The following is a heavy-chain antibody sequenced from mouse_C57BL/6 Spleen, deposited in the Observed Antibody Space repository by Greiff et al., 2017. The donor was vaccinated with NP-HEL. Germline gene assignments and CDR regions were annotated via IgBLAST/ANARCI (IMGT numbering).Heavy chain of an antibody. CDR1: GFTFSDYG. Sequence: EVKLVESGGGLVKPGGSLKLSCAASGFTFSDYGMHWVRQAPEKGLEWVAYISSGSSTNYYADTVKGRCTISRDNSKNTLFLQMTSLTSEDTAMYYCPPGSMDYWGQGTSVTVSS. V-gene: IGHV5-17*01. J-gene: IGHJ4*01. CDR2: ISSGSSTN. CDR3: PPGSMDY.